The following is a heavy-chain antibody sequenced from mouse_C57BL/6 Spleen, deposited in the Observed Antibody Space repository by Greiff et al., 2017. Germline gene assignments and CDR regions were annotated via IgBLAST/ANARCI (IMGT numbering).Heavy chain of an antibody. CDR3: ARGGLITTAEDY. CDR2: IYPGSGST. D-gene: IGHD1-1*01. J-gene: IGHJ2*01. V-gene: IGHV1-55*01. Sequence: QVQLQQPGAELVKPGASVKMSCKASGYTFTSYWITWVKQRPGQGLEWIGDIYPGSGSTNYNEKFKSKATLTVDTSSSTAYMQLSSLTSEDSAVYYCARGGLITTAEDYWGQGTTLTVSS. CDR1: GYTFTSYW.